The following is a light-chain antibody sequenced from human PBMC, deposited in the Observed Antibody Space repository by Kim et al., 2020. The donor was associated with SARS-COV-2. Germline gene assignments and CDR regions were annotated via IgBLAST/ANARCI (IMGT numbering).Light chain of an antibody. Sequence: PGKTARVSGGGNSIGSRGVRWYQQKSGQAPVLVIYYDSDRPSGIPERFSGSNSGSTATLTISRVEAGDDADYYCQVWDSSSDHRVVFGGGTKVTVL. CDR3: QVWDSSSDHRVV. CDR2: YDS. J-gene: IGLJ2*01. V-gene: IGLV3-21*04. CDR1: SIGSRG.